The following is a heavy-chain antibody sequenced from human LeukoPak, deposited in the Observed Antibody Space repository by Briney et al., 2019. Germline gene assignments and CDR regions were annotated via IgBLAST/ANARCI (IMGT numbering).Heavy chain of an antibody. CDR3: ARRGDPPMIGDH. CDR2: LSNTGNI. V-gene: IGHV3-48*01. D-gene: IGHD3-10*02. CDR1: GFTFSSYG. J-gene: IGHJ4*02. Sequence: GGSLRLSCAASGFTFSSYGMNWVRQAPGKGLEWLSYLSNTGNIHYAQSVKGRFTISRDNAKSSLYLQMDGLRAEDTAVYYCARRGDPPMIGDHWGQGILVTVAS.